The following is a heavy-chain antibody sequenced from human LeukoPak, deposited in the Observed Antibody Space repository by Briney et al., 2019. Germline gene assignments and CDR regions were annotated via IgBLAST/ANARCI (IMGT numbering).Heavy chain of an antibody. CDR2: IYYSGST. Sequence: SETLSLTCTVSGGSISSYYWSWIRQPPGKGLEWIGYIYYSGSTNYNPSLKSRVTISVDTSKNQFSLKLSSVTAADTAVYYCARGTTVKAFDIWGQGTMVTVSS. J-gene: IGHJ3*02. CDR3: ARGTTVKAFDI. V-gene: IGHV4-59*08. CDR1: GGSISSYY. D-gene: IGHD4-17*01.